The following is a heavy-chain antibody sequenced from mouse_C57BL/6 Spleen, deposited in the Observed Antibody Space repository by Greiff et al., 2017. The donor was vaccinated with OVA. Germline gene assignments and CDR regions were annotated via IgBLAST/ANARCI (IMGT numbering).Heavy chain of an antibody. D-gene: IGHD1-1*01. CDR3: AREGYYYGSSRYWYFDV. J-gene: IGHJ1*03. CDR1: GFTFSDYG. CDR2: ISSGSSTI. Sequence: EVKVVESGGGLVKPGGSLKLSCAASGFTFSDYGMHWVRQAPEKGLEWVAYISSGSSTIYYADTVKGRFTISRDNAKNTLFLQMTSLRSEDTAMYYGAREGYYYGSSRYWYFDVWGTGTTVTVSS. V-gene: IGHV5-17*01.